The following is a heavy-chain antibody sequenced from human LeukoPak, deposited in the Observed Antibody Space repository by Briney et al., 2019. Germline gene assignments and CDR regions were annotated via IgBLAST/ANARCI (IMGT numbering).Heavy chain of an antibody. D-gene: IGHD4-17*01. CDR2: ISSSTSYI. V-gene: IGHV3-21*01. Sequence: GGSLRLSCAASGFTFSSYSMNWIRQAPGKGLEWVSSISSSTSYIYCADSVKGRFTISKDNAKNSLYLQMNSLRAEDTAVYYCARAGGSTVSHSDYWGQGTLVTVSS. CDR3: ARAGGSTVSHSDY. J-gene: IGHJ4*02. CDR1: GFTFSSYS.